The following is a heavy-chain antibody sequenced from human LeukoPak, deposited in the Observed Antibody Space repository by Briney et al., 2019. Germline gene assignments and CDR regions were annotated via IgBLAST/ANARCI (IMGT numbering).Heavy chain of an antibody. D-gene: IGHD3-3*01. J-gene: IGHJ4*02. CDR3: VKVESGYDY. V-gene: IGHV3-64D*06. CDR1: GFTFSSYA. Sequence: GGPLRLSCAASGFTFSSYAMSWVRQAPGKGLEWVSAISSNGGSTYYADSVKGRFTISRDNSKNTLYLQMSSLRAEDTAVYYCVKVESGYDYWGQGTLVTVSS. CDR2: ISSNGGST.